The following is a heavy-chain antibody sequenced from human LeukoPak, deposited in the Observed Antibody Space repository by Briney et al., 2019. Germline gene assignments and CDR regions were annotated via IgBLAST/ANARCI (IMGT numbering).Heavy chain of an antibody. CDR3: AKGYAMFTGHYPYYFDS. V-gene: IGHV3-23*02. CDR2: ISGGGSHT. Sequence: GGSLRLSCAASGVSFKNYAMNWVRQAPGKGLECVSFISGGGSHTYYEDSVQRRFTVSRDNSNNTLYLQMNSLRAEDTAVYFCAKGYAMFTGHYPYYFDSWGQGTQVTVSA. CDR1: GVSFKNYA. J-gene: IGHJ4*01. D-gene: IGHD3-9*01.